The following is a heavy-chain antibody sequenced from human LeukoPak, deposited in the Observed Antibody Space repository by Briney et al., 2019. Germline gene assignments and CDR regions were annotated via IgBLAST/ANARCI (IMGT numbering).Heavy chain of an antibody. CDR1: GGSFSGYY. Sequence: SETLSLTCAVYGGSFSGYYWSWIRQPPGKGLEWIGEINHSGSTNYNPSLKSRVTISVDTSKNQFSLKLSSVTAADTAVCYCARGSRGYSGYAEWGQGTLVTVSS. CDR3: ARGSRGYSGYAE. CDR2: INHSGST. V-gene: IGHV4-34*01. D-gene: IGHD5-12*01. J-gene: IGHJ4*02.